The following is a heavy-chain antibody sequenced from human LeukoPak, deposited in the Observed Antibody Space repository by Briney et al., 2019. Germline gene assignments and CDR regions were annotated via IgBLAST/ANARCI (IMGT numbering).Heavy chain of an antibody. Sequence: GGSLRLSCAASGFTFSSYAMSWVRQAPGKGLEWVSAISGSGGSTYYADSVKGRFTISRDNSKNTLYLQMNSLRAEDTAVYYCAKTYYYGSGSYYNKLLDYWGQGTLVTVSS. J-gene: IGHJ4*02. CDR2: ISGSGGST. CDR3: AKTYYYGSGSYYNKLLDY. D-gene: IGHD3-10*01. V-gene: IGHV3-23*01. CDR1: GFTFSSYA.